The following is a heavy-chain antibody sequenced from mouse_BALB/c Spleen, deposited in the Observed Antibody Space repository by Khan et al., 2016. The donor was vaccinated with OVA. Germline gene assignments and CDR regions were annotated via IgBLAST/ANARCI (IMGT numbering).Heavy chain of an antibody. CDR2: IWIGGST. Sequence: VELVESGPGLVAPSQSLSITCTVSGFSLSRYSIHWVRQPPGKGLEWLGIIWIGGSTDYNSALKSRLSISKDNSKSQAFLKMNCLQTDDTAIYYCARNRDGGSYGYFDVWGAGTTVTVSS. J-gene: IGHJ1*01. D-gene: IGHD3-3*01. V-gene: IGHV2-6-4*01. CDR1: GFSLSRYS. CDR3: ARNRDGGSYGYFDV.